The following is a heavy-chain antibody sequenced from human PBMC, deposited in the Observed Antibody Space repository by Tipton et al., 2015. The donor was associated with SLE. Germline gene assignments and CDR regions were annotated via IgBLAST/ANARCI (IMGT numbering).Heavy chain of an antibody. CDR3: ARESGYDWGDFDY. CDR2: ISYSGST. CDR1: GDSISSGNYY. J-gene: IGHJ4*02. V-gene: IGHV4-30-4*01. Sequence: TLSLTCTVSGDSISSGNYYWNWIRQPPGKGLEWIGYISYSGSTYYNPSLKSRVNISVDTSKNQFSLKLSSVTAADTAVYYCARESGYDWGDFDYWGQGTLVTVSS. D-gene: IGHD5-12*01.